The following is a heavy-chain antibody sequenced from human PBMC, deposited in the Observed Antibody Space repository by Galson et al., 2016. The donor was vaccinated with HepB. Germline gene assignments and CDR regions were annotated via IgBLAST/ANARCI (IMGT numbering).Heavy chain of an antibody. D-gene: IGHD1-1*01. J-gene: IGHJ6*02. V-gene: IGHV4-4*02. Sequence: ETLSLTCAVSGGSISSDNWWSWVRQAPGKGLEWIGEIYHSGDTKYNPSLKSRITMSVDTSKNHFSLNLNSVTAADTAVYYCARDSLRNWNVDDLTHVWGQGTTVTVPS. CDR3: ARDSLRNWNVDDLTHV. CDR1: GGSISSDNW. CDR2: IYHSGDT.